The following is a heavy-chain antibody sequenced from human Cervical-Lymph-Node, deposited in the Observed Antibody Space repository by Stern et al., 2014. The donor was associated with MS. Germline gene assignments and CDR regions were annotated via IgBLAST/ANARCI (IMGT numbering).Heavy chain of an antibody. Sequence: EVQLVESGGGLVQPGGSLRLSCAASGFTFTTYWMSWVRQAPGKGLEWVANIKQDGSEKYYVGSVKGRFTISRDNAKNSLYLQMNSLRAEDTAVYYCVRTDIFDDWGAFDYWGQGTLVTVSS. J-gene: IGHJ4*02. V-gene: IGHV3-7*01. CDR3: VRTDIFDDWGAFDY. CDR2: IKQDGSEK. D-gene: IGHD3-9*01. CDR1: GFTFTTYW.